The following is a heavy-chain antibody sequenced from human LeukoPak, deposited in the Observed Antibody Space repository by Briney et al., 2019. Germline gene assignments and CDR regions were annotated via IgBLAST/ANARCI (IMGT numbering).Heavy chain of an antibody. V-gene: IGHV3-21*01. Sequence: PGGALRLSCAASGFTFSIYSMNCVRQAPGKGLEWVSPISSSSSYIYYADSVKRRFTISRDHAKTSQYLQMNRLRAEETAVYYCARGVPVYRSSFDYWGRGTLVTVSS. D-gene: IGHD6-6*01. CDR1: GFTFSIYS. J-gene: IGHJ4*02. CDR3: ARGVPVYRSSFDY. CDR2: ISSSSSYI.